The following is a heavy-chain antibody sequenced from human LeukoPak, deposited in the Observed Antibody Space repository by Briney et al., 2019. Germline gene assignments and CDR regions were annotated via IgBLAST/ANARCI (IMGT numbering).Heavy chain of an antibody. CDR3: ARGERWLQTGGYYFDY. Sequence: IPSETLSLTCAVYGGSFSGYYWSWIRQPPGKGLEWIGEINHSGSTNYNPSLKSRVTISVDTSKNQFSLKLSSVTAADTAVYYCARGERWLQTGGYYFDYWGQGTLVTVSS. CDR1: GGSFSGYY. V-gene: IGHV4-34*01. CDR2: INHSGST. J-gene: IGHJ4*02. D-gene: IGHD5-24*01.